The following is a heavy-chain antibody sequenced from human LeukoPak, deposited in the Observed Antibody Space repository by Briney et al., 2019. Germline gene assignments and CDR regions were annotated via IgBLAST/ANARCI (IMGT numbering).Heavy chain of an antibody. J-gene: IGHJ3*02. CDR3: AREVGLSAFDI. Sequence: SETLSLTCAVYGGSFSGYYWSWVRQPPGKGLEWIGEINHSGRTNYNPSLKSRVTISVDTSKNKFSLKLSSVPAADTAVYYCAREVGLSAFDIWGQGTMVTVSS. V-gene: IGHV4-34*01. CDR1: GGSFSGYY. D-gene: IGHD1-26*01. CDR2: INHSGRT.